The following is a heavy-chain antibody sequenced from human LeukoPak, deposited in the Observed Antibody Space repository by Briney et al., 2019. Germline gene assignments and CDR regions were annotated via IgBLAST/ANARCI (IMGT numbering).Heavy chain of an antibody. CDR1: DFTFIASG. CDR3: ARAPPRIAAAGTTPPFDY. J-gene: IGHJ4*02. D-gene: IGHD6-13*01. CDR2: INGDGSST. V-gene: IGHV3-74*01. Sequence: GGPLSPSVEALDFTFIASGRPGAGQPPGKGRGGPPGINGDGSSTSYADSVKGRFTISRDNAKNTLYLQVNSLRAEDTAVYYCARAPPRIAAAGTTPPFDYWGQGTLVTVSS.